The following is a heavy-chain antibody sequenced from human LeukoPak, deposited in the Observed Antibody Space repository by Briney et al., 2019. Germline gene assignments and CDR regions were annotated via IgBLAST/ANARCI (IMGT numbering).Heavy chain of an antibody. Sequence: GGSLRLSCAASGFTFSSYGMHWVRQAPGKGLEWEAFIRYDGTNKYYADSVKGRFTISRDNSKNTLYLQMNSLRAEDTAVYYCAKDRHGYSYGCPGYWGQGTLVTVSS. D-gene: IGHD5-18*01. CDR2: IRYDGTNK. J-gene: IGHJ4*02. V-gene: IGHV3-30*02. CDR1: GFTFSSYG. CDR3: AKDRHGYSYGCPGY.